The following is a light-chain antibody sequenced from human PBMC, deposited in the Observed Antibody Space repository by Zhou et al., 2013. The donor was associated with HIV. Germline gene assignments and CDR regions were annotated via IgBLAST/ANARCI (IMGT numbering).Light chain of an antibody. CDR2: GAS. CDR3: QQSYRTPWT. CDR1: EDISSS. J-gene: IGKJ1*01. Sequence: DIQMTQSPSSLSASVGDTVTITCRASEDISSSLAWYQHAPGRGPKLLIYGASRLQGGVPSRFSGSGSGTDFTLTISSLQPEDFAIYYCQQSYRTPWTFGQGTKVEMK. V-gene: IGKV1-39*01.